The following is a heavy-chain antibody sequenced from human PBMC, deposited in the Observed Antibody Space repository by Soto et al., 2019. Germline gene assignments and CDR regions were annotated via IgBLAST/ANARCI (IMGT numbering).Heavy chain of an antibody. CDR1: GYTFTSYG. J-gene: IGHJ6*03. Sequence: ASVKVSCKASGYTFTSYGISWVRQAPGQGIEWMGWISAYNGNTNYAQKLQGRVTMTTDTSTSTAYMELRSLRSDDTAVYYCARLVVVVPAAIYYYYYMDVWGKGTTVTVSS. CDR2: ISAYNGNT. D-gene: IGHD2-2*01. V-gene: IGHV1-18*01. CDR3: ARLVVVVPAAIYYYYYMDV.